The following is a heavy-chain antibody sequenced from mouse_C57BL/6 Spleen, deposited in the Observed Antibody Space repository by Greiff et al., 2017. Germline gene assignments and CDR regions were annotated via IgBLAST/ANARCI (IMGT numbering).Heavy chain of an antibody. CDR1: GYTFTDYN. Sequence: VQLKESGPELVKPGASVKMSCKASGYTFTDYNMHWVKQSHGMSLEWIGYINPNNGGTSYNQKFKGKATLTVNKSSSTAYMELRSLTSEDSAVYYCARMIRYYFDYWGQGTTLTVSS. CDR2: INPNNGGT. CDR3: ARMIRYYFDY. D-gene: IGHD2-4*01. J-gene: IGHJ2*01. V-gene: IGHV1-22*01.